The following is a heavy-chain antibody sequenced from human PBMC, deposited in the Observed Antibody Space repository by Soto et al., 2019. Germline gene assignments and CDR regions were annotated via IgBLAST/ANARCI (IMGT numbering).Heavy chain of an antibody. V-gene: IGHV3-23*01. Sequence: GGSLRLSCAASGFTFSSYAMSWVRQAPGKGLEWVSAISGSGGSTYYADSVKGRFTISRDNSKNTLYLQMNSLRAEDTAVYYCAKAGHDYGDYLEYFQHWGQGTLVTVSS. CDR2: ISGSGGST. J-gene: IGHJ1*01. CDR3: AKAGHDYGDYLEYFQH. CDR1: GFTFSSYA. D-gene: IGHD4-17*01.